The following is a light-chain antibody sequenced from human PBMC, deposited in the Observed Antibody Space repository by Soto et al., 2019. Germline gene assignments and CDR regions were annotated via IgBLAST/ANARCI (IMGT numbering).Light chain of an antibody. CDR3: QQRSNWPPT. Sequence: DTVLIQSPATLSLSPGERATLSCRASHTVANFLAWYQHKAGQAPRLLIYDVSNRATGIPARFSGSGSGTDFTLTISRLEPDDFAVYYCQQRSNWPPTFGGGTNVEIK. J-gene: IGKJ4*01. CDR2: DVS. CDR1: HTVANF. V-gene: IGKV3-11*01.